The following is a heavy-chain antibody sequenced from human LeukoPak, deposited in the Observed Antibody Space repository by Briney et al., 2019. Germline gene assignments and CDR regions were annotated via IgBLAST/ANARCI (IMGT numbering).Heavy chain of an antibody. Sequence: PSETLSLTCAVYGGSFSGYYWSWIRQPPGKGLEWIGEINHSGSTNYNPSLKSRVTISVDTSKNQFSLKLSSVTAADTAVYYCARGPYNWNDGFDYWGQGTLVTVSS. D-gene: IGHD1-20*01. J-gene: IGHJ4*02. CDR2: INHSGST. V-gene: IGHV4-34*01. CDR1: GGSFSGYY. CDR3: ARGPYNWNDGFDY.